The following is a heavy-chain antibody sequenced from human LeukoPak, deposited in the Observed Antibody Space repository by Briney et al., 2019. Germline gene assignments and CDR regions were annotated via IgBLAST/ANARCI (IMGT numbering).Heavy chain of an antibody. Sequence: SETLSLTCTVSGGSISSGDYYWSWIRQPPGKGLEWIGYIYYSGSTYYNPSLKSRVTISVDTSKNQFSLKLSSVTAADTAVYYCARDESPHDYYGSGNWVRAFDIWGQGTMVTVSS. V-gene: IGHV4-30-4*01. J-gene: IGHJ3*02. CDR2: IYYSGST. D-gene: IGHD3-10*01. CDR3: ARDESPHDYYGSGNWVRAFDI. CDR1: GGSISSGDYY.